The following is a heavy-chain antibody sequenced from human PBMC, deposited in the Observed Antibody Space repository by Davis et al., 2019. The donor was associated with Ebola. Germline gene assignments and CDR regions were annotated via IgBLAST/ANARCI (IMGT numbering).Heavy chain of an antibody. CDR2: TYFNSKYYS. Sequence: HSQTLSLTCALSGNSVPFNSAGWNWIRQSPSRGLEWLGRTYFNSKYYSDYAVSVRGRITINADPSKNQFSLQLNSVTPEDTAVYYCARGWLRSGLDVWGKGAAVIVSS. CDR1: GNSVPFNSAG. J-gene: IGHJ6*04. V-gene: IGHV6-1*01. CDR3: ARGWLRSGLDV. D-gene: IGHD5-12*01.